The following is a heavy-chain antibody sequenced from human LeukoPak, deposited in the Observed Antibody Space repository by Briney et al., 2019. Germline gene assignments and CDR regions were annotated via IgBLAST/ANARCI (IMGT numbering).Heavy chain of an antibody. CDR1: GFTFSSYA. CDR3: ARDRRNRIGRAFDI. J-gene: IGHJ3*02. V-gene: IGHV3-30-3*01. CDR2: ISYDGSNK. D-gene: IGHD2-15*01. Sequence: GRSLRLSCAASGFTFSSYAMHWVRQAPGKGLEWVAVISYDGSNKYYADSVKGRFTISRDNSKNTLYLQMNSLRAEDTAVYYCARDRRNRIGRAFDIWGQGTTVTVSS.